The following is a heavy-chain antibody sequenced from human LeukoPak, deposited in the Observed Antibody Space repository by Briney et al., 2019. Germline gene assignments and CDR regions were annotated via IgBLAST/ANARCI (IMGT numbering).Heavy chain of an antibody. D-gene: IGHD4-23*01. J-gene: IGHJ4*02. V-gene: IGHV3-21*06. CDR1: GFTFSSNT. Sequence: PGGSLRLSCAASGFTFSSNTMNWVRQAPGKGLEWVSSISSSSTYIDYAASVKGRFTISRDNAKNSLYLQMNSLRAEDTAIYYCARDREHGGEIDYWGQGTLVTVSA. CDR2: ISSSSTYI. CDR3: ARDREHGGEIDY.